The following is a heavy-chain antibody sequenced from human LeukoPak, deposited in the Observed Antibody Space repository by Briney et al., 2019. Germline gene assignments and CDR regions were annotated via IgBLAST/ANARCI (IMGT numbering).Heavy chain of an antibody. CDR3: ARESGRFRFDS. Sequence: GGSLRLSCAASGFTFSSYEMNWVRQAPGKGLEWVANIKEDSDKNHVESVRGRFTISRDNAENSLYLQMNSLRVEDTAVYYCARESGRFRFDSWGQGTLVTVSS. CDR1: GFTFSSYE. CDR2: IKEDSDK. V-gene: IGHV3-7*01. D-gene: IGHD3-3*01. J-gene: IGHJ5*01.